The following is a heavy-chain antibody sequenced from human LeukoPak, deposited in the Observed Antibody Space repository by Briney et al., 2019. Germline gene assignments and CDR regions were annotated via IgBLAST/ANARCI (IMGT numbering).Heavy chain of an antibody. CDR3: AKVWDTYYYDSSGSFDY. D-gene: IGHD3-22*01. V-gene: IGHV3-30-3*01. CDR1: GFTFSSHA. Sequence: GRSLRLSCAASGFTFSSHAMHWVRHAPGKGLEWVAFISYDGSIKYYADSVKGRFTISRDNSKNTLYLQMNSLRAEDTAVYYCAKVWDTYYYDSSGSFDYWGQGTLVTVSS. CDR2: ISYDGSIK. J-gene: IGHJ4*02.